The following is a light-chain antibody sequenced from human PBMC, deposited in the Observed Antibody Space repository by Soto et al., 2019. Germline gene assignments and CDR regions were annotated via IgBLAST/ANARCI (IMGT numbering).Light chain of an antibody. V-gene: IGKV3-11*01. CDR2: DAS. CDR3: QQRSNWPRT. CDR1: QSVSSY. J-gene: IGKJ1*01. Sequence: EIVLTQSPATLSLSPGERATLSCRASQSVSSYLGWYQQKPGQAPRLLIYDASNRATGIPARFSGSGSGTDFTLTISSLEPEDFAVNYCQQRSNWPRTFGQGTKVEIK.